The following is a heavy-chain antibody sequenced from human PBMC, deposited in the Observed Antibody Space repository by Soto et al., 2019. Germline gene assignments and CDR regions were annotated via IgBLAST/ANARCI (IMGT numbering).Heavy chain of an antibody. Sequence: PGGSLRLSCAASGFTFTNAWMSWVRQAPGKGLEWVGRIKSKTDGGTTDYAAPVKGRFTISRDDSKNTLYLQMNSLKTEDTAVYYWTKESLRYFDEEWYWGQVTLVTVSS. CDR3: TKESLRYFDEEWY. D-gene: IGHD3-9*01. CDR2: IKSKTDGGTT. CDR1: GFTFTNAW. V-gene: IGHV3-15*01. J-gene: IGHJ4*02.